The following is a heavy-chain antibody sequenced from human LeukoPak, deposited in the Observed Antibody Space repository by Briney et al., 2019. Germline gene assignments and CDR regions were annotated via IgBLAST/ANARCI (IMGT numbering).Heavy chain of an antibody. CDR2: IANGRT. CDR1: GDAISTYY. J-gene: IGHJ4*02. V-gene: IGHV4-4*08. D-gene: IGHD3-10*01. CDR3: ARDKAHSYGYYFDP. Sequence: PSETLSLTCTVSGDAISTYYWNWIRQTAGKGLEWVGHIANGRTDYNPSLKSRAIISVDTSKNQISLRLTSVTAADTAVYHCARDKAHSYGYYFDPWGPGTQVLVSS.